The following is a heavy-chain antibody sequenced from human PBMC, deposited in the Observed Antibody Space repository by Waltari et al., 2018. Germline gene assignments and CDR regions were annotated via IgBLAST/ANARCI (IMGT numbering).Heavy chain of an antibody. Sequence: QVQLQESGPGLVKPSETLSLTCTVSGGSISSYYWSWIRQPPGKGLEWIGYIYYSGSTNYNPSLKSRVTISVDTSKNQFSLKLSSVSAADTAVYYCARHPRSGSYPQYFQHWGQGTLVTVSS. CDR1: GGSISSYY. V-gene: IGHV4-59*01. CDR2: IYYSGST. CDR3: ARHPRSGSYPQYFQH. J-gene: IGHJ1*01. D-gene: IGHD1-26*01.